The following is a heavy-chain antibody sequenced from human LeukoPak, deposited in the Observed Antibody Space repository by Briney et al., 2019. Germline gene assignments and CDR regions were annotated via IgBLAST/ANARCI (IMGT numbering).Heavy chain of an antibody. J-gene: IGHJ5*02. Sequence: ASVKISCKVSGYTFTDYYMHWVQQAPGKGLEWMGLVDPEDGETIYAEKFQGRVTITADTSTDTAYMELSSLRSEDTAVYYCVVVPAAIRNNVWFDPWGQGTLVTVSS. CDR2: VDPEDGET. CDR3: VVVPAAIRNNVWFDP. CDR1: GYTFTDYY. D-gene: IGHD2-2*02. V-gene: IGHV1-69-2*01.